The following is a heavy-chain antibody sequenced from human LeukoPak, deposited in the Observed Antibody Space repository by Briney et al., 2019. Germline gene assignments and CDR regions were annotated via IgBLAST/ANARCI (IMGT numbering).Heavy chain of an antibody. V-gene: IGHV3-43*01. J-gene: IGHJ6*03. CDR2: ISWDGIST. Sequence: GGSLRLSCAASGFNFNDYAMHWVRQTPGQGLEWVSLISWDGISTYYADSLKGRFTISRDSTEKSLFPHINSLRPEDTALYYCARSVRNYYYYIDVWGKGTMVTVS. CDR3: ARSVRNYYYYIDV. CDR1: GFNFNDYA. D-gene: IGHD5/OR15-5a*01.